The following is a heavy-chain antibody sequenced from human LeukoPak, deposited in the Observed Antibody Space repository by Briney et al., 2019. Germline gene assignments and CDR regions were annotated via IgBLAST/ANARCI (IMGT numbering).Heavy chain of an antibody. CDR1: GFTFSSYG. Sequence: GGSLRLSCAASGFTFSSYGMSWVRQAPGKGLEWVSAISGSGGSTYYADSVKGRFTISRDNSKNTLYLQMNSLRAEDTALYYCAKGDVRGLIDYWGQGTPVTGSS. CDR3: AKGDVRGLIDY. V-gene: IGHV3-23*01. J-gene: IGHJ4*02. CDR2: ISGSGGST.